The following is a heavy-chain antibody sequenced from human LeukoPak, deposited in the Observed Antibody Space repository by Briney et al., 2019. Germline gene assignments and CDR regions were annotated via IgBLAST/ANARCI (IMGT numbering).Heavy chain of an antibody. CDR3: ASVKDIVVGGGPYYFDY. CDR2: INPHNADT. J-gene: IGHJ4*02. V-gene: IGHV1-2*02. D-gene: IGHD2-15*01. Sequence: ASVKVSCKASGYTFTGYYLHWVRQAPGQGLEWMGWINPHNADTNYAQRFQSRVTMTRDTSITTAYMVLSRLRSDDTAVYYCASVKDIVVGGGPYYFDYWGQGTLVTVSS. CDR1: GYTFTGYY.